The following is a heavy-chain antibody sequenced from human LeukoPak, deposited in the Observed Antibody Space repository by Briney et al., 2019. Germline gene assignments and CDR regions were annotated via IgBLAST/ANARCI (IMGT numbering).Heavy chain of an antibody. D-gene: IGHD3-10*01. CDR3: ARNVRDYYGSGSYLGY. CDR2: ISGSGGST. V-gene: IGHV3-23*01. CDR1: GFTFTSYA. Sequence: GGSLRLSCAASGFTFTSYAMSWVRQAPGKGLEWVSAISGSGGSTYYADSVKGRFTISRDNSKNTLYLQMNSLRAEDTAVYYCARNVRDYYGSGSYLGYWGQGTLVTVSS. J-gene: IGHJ4*02.